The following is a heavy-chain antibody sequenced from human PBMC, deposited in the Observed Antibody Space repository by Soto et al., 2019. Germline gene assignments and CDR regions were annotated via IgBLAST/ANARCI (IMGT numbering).Heavy chain of an antibody. CDR3: GRARRTYYHFWVMFDP. J-gene: IGHJ5*02. V-gene: IGHV1-8*01. CDR1: GYTFTSYD. D-gene: IGHD3-3*01. CDR2: MNPNSGNT. Sequence: GPSVKVSCKASGYTFTSYDINWVRQATGQGLEWMGWMNPNSGNTGYAQKFQGRVTMTRNTSISTAYMQLSSLRSEDTAVEYCGRARRTYYHFWVMFDPWGQGTLVTVSS.